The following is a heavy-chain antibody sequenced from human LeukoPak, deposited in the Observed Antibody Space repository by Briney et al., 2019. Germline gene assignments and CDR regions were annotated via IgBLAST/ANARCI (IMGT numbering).Heavy chain of an antibody. Sequence: SETLSLTCNVSGGSIRGYYWSWIRQPPGKGLEWIGYIYSSGSTNYNPSLKSGVTMSVDTSKNQFSLKVSSVTAADTAVYYCARVFDSGSQAYFYYMDVWGKGTTVTISS. CDR1: GGSIRGYY. CDR2: IYSSGST. V-gene: IGHV4-59*01. CDR3: ARVFDSGSQAYFYYMDV. D-gene: IGHD3-10*01. J-gene: IGHJ6*03.